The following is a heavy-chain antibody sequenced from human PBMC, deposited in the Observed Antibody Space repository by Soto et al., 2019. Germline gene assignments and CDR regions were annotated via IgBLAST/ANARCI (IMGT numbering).Heavy chain of an antibody. CDR3: ARDRDHWNDAYWFDP. J-gene: IGHJ5*02. V-gene: IGHV4-59*01. D-gene: IGHD1-1*01. CDR2: IYYSGST. Sequence: QEQLQESGPGLVKPSETLSLTCTVSGGSISSYYWSWIRQPPGKGLEWIGYIYYSGSTNYNPSLKSRVTISVDTSKNQFSLKLRSVTAADTAVYYCARDRDHWNDAYWFDPWGQGTLVTVSS. CDR1: GGSISSYY.